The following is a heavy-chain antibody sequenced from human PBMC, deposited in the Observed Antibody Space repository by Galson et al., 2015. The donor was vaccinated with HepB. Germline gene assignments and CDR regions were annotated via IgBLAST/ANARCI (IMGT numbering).Heavy chain of an antibody. J-gene: IGHJ6*02. D-gene: IGHD2-2*01. CDR3: ARGGYCSSTSCYFYGMDV. Sequence: LRLSCAASGFTFSSYAMHWVRQAPGKGLEWVAVISYDGSNKYYADSVKGRFTISRDNSKNTLYLQMNSLRAEDTAVYYCARGGYCSSTSCYFYGMDVWGQGTTVTVSS. CDR1: GFTFSSYA. V-gene: IGHV3-30-3*01. CDR2: ISYDGSNK.